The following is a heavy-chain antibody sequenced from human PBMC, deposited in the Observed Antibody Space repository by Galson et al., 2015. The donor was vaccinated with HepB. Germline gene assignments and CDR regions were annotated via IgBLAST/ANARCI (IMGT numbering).Heavy chain of an antibody. Sequence: SLRLSCAASGFTLSNSWMSWVRQAPGKGLVCVSHINPDGSKNYADSVKGRFTISRDNAKNTLYLQMNSLRVEDTALYCCAGGSYWESWGQGTLVTVSS. CDR1: GFTLSNSW. CDR3: AGGSYWES. V-gene: IGHV3-74*01. D-gene: IGHD1-26*01. J-gene: IGHJ5*02. CDR2: INPDGSK.